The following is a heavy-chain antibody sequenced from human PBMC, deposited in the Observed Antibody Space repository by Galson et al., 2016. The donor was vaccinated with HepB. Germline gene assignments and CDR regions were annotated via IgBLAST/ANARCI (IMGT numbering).Heavy chain of an antibody. CDR1: GFPFSNYW. CDR2: INSDGSST. D-gene: IGHD6-13*01. V-gene: IGHV3-74*01. J-gene: IGHJ4*02. Sequence: SLRLSCAASGFPFSNYWMHWVRQAPGKGPVWVSRINSDGSSTTYADSVKGRFTISRDNAKNTLYLQMNSLRAEDTAVYYCTRAHREGIAAAGLQIWGQGTLVIVSS. CDR3: TRAHREGIAAAGLQI.